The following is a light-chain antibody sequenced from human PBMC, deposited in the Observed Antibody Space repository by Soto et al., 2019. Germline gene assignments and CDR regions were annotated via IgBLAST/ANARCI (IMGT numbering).Light chain of an antibody. J-gene: IGLJ2*01. CDR2: EVS. CDR3: SSYAGSNVV. CDR1: SSDVGGYNY. V-gene: IGLV2-8*01. Sequence: QSVLTQPPSASGSPGQSVTISCTGTSSDVGGYNYVSWYQQHPGKAPKPMIYEVSKRPSGVPDRFSGSKSGNTASLTVSGLQDEDEADYYCSSYAGSNVVFGGGTKLTVL.